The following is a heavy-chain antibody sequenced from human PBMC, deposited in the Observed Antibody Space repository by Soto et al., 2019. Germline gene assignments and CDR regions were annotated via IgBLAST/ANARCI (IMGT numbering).Heavy chain of an antibody. V-gene: IGHV3-74*01. CDR1: GFTFSSYW. Sequence: EVQLVESGGGLVQPGGSLRLSCAASGFTFSSYWIHWVRQGPGKGLVWVSRINTAASRTNYADSVKGRFTISRDNAKNTVYLKVNSLRDEDTALYFCVRGASGRYYMDACGTGTTGTVSS. CDR2: INTAASRT. CDR3: VRGASGRYYMDA. J-gene: IGHJ6*03. D-gene: IGHD3-10*01.